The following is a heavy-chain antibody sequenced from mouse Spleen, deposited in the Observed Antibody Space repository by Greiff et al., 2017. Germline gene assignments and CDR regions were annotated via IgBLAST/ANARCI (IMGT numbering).Heavy chain of an antibody. J-gene: IGHJ2*01. Sequence: LVESGAELVRPGASVKLSCKASGYTFTDYYINWVKQRPGQGLEWIARIYPGSGNTYYNEKFKGKATLTAEKSSSTAYMQLSSLTSEDSAVYFCARSPLWERYFDYWGQGTTLTVSS. D-gene: IGHD1-1*02. CDR2: IYPGSGNT. CDR3: ARSPLWERYFDY. CDR1: GYTFTDYY. V-gene: IGHV1-76*01.